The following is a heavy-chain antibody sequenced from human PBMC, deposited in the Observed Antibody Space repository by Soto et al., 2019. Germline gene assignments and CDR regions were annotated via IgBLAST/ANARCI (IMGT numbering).Heavy chain of an antibody. CDR2: ISGSGGST. Sequence: EVQLLESGGGLVQPGGSLRLSCAASGFTFSSYAMSWVRQAPGKGLEWVSAISGSGGSTYYADSVKGRFTISRDNSKNTLYLQMNSLRAEDTAVYYCAKDYELELLTHSGWFDPWGQGTLVTVSS. V-gene: IGHV3-23*01. CDR3: AKDYELELLTHSGWFDP. CDR1: GFTFSSYA. D-gene: IGHD1-7*01. J-gene: IGHJ5*02.